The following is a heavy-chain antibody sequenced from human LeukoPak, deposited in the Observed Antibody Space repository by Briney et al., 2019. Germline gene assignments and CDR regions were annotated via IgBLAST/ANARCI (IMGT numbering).Heavy chain of an antibody. CDR1: GGSISSSSYY. J-gene: IGHJ5*02. CDR2: IYYSGST. CDR3: ARQEHYNYKWSGP. D-gene: IGHD3-3*01. Sequence: KPSETLSLTCTVSGGSISSSSYYWGWIRQPPGKGLEWIGSIYYSGSTYSNPSLKSRVTISVDTSKNQFSLKLSSVTAADTGVYYCARQEHYNYKWSGPWGQGTLVTVSS. V-gene: IGHV4-39*01.